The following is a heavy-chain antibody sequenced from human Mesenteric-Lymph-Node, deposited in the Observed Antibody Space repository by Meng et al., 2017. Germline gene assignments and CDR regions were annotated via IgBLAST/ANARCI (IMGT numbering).Heavy chain of an antibody. J-gene: IGHJ4*02. CDR1: GYTFTGYY. CDR2: INPNSGGT. Sequence: ASVKVSCKASGYTFTGYYMHWVRQAPGQGLEWMGRINPNSGGTNYAQKFQGRVTMTRDTSISTAYMELSRLRSDDTAVYYCARGHPWYYYDSSGYYSFDYWGQGTLVTVSS. CDR3: ARGHPWYYYDSSGYYSFDY. D-gene: IGHD3-22*01. V-gene: IGHV1-2*06.